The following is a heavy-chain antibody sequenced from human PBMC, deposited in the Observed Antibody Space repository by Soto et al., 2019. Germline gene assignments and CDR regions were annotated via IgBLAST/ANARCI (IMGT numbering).Heavy chain of an antibody. CDR3: AKHADYPRENSRYTVFYFDY. CDR2: TSGSGGST. CDR1: GFTFSSYA. D-gene: IGHD3-16*02. Sequence: EVQLLESGGGLVQPGGSLRLSCAASGFTFSSYAMTWVRQAPGKGLEWVSATSGSGGSTYYADSVKGRFTISRDNSKNTLYLQMNSLRAKDTAVYYSAKHADYPRENSRYTVFYFDYWGQGTLVTVSS. V-gene: IGHV3-23*01. J-gene: IGHJ4*02.